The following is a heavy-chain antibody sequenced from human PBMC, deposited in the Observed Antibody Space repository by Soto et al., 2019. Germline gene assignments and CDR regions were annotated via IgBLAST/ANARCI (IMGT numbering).Heavy chain of an antibody. CDR1: GGTFSSYA. Sequence: SVRVSCKASGGTFSSYAISWVRQAPGQGLEWMGGIIPIFGTANYAQKFQGRVTITADESTSTAYMELSSLRSEDTAVYYCARDPTYYYDSSGYSAGGLSDYWGQGTLVTVSS. CDR2: IIPIFGTA. D-gene: IGHD3-22*01. J-gene: IGHJ4*02. CDR3: ARDPTYYYDSSGYSAGGLSDY. V-gene: IGHV1-69*13.